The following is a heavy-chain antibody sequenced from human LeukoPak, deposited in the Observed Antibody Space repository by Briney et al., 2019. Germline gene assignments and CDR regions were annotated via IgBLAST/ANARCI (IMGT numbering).Heavy chain of an antibody. CDR2: IYYSGST. Sequence: PSETLSLTCTVSGYSISSGYYWGWIRQPPGKGLEWIGYIYYSGSTHYNPSLKSRVTISVDTSKNQFSLKLSSVTAADTAVYYCARRPETHIVATPIDYWGQGTLVTVSS. D-gene: IGHD5-12*01. CDR1: GYSISSGYY. CDR3: ARRPETHIVATPIDY. J-gene: IGHJ4*02. V-gene: IGHV4-38-2*02.